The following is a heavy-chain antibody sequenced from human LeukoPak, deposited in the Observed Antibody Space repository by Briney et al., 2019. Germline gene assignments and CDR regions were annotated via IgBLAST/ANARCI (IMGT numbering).Heavy chain of an antibody. D-gene: IGHD1-26*01. Sequence: GGSLRLSCAASGFTFSSFGMHWVRQAPGKGLEWVAAISYDGSNEHHADSVKGRFTISRDSSKTTLYLQMNSLRAEDTAVYYCAKERSYWRLNGGHFDYWAREPWSPSPQ. CDR1: GFTFSSFG. J-gene: IGHJ4*02. CDR3: AKERSYWRLNGGHFDY. CDR2: ISYDGSNE. V-gene: IGHV3-30*18.